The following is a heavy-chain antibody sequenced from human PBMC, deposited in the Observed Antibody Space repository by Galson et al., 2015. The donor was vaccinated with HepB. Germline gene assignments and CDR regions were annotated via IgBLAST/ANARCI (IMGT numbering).Heavy chain of an antibody. CDR1: GFTFGSYW. J-gene: IGHJ4*02. V-gene: IGHV3-7*03. CDR3: ARYWRYGDYRGDY. CDR2: ISQDGSEE. Sequence: SLRLSCAASGFTFGSYWMSWVRQAPGKGLEWVAGISQDGSEEYYVDSVKGRFTISRDNAKNSLYLQVNSLKASDTAMYYCARYWRYGDYRGDYWGQGTPVTVAS. D-gene: IGHD4-11*01.